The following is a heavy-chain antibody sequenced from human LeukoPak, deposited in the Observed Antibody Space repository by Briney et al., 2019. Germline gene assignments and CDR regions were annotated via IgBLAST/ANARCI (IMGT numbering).Heavy chain of an antibody. D-gene: IGHD4-17*01. J-gene: IGHJ5*02. CDR1: GYTFTSYG. Sequence: ASVKVSCKASGYTFTSYGINWVRQAPGQGLEWMGWISAYNKRNYAQKFQGRVTMSTDTSTSTAYMELRNLRSDDTAVYYCARVSAPPDYGDYVSENWFDPWGQGTLVTVSS. V-gene: IGHV1-18*01. CDR2: ISAYNKR. CDR3: ARVSAPPDYGDYVSENWFDP.